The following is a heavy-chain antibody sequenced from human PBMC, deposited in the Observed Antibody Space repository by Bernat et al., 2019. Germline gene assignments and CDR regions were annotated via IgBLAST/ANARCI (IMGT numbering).Heavy chain of an antibody. D-gene: IGHD6-13*01. Sequence: QVQLQESGPGLVKPSQTLSLTCTVSGGSIGSGGYYWSWIRQHPGKGLEWIGYIYYSGSTYYNPSLKSRVTISVDTSKNQFSLKLSSVTAADTAVYYCARGAPDRRAAAGTVFDPWGQGTLVTVSS. V-gene: IGHV4-31*03. J-gene: IGHJ5*02. CDR2: IYYSGST. CDR1: GGSIGSGGYY. CDR3: ARGAPDRRAAAGTVFDP.